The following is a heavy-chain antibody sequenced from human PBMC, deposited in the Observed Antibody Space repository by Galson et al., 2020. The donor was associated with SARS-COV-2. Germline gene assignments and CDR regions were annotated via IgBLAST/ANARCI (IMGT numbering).Heavy chain of an antibody. CDR1: GFTFRSYD. CDR2: ISSSGSTI. D-gene: IGHD6-19*01. CDR3: ARDKAVAGIAFGVLKYYYYGMDV. J-gene: IGHJ6*02. V-gene: IGHV3-48*03. Sequence: GESLKISCAAPGFTFRSYDMNWVRQAPGKGLEWVSYISSSGSTIYYAESVKGRFTISRDNAKNSLYLQMNSLRAEDTAVYYCARDKAVAGIAFGVLKYYYYGMDVWGQGTTVTVSS.